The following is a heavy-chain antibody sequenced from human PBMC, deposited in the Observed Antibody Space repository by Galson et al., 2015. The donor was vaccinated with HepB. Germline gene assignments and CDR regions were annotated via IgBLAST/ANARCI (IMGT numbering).Heavy chain of an antibody. D-gene: IGHD3-16*01. CDR2: LSSDGSNK. CDR1: GFTFSSHA. V-gene: IGHV3-30-3*01. CDR3: ARGRGITDRYYYFYYGMDV. J-gene: IGHJ6*02. Sequence: SLRLSCAASGFTFSSHAMYWVRQAPGKGLEWVATLSSDGSNKYYADSVRGQFSIFRDNSNNTLSLQMNSLRPEDTAVYYCARGRGITDRYYYFYYGMDVWGQGTAVTVSS.